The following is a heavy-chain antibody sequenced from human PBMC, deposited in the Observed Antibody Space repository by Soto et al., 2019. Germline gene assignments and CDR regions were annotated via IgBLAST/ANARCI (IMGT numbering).Heavy chain of an antibody. D-gene: IGHD3-3*01. CDR1: GYTFTSYG. Sequence: ASVKVSCKASGYTFTSYGISWVRQAPGQGLEWMGWISAYNGNTNYAQKLQGRVTMTTDTSTSTAYMELRSLRSDDTAVYYCARSTYYDFWSGLNYGTDVWGQGTTVTVSS. J-gene: IGHJ6*02. CDR3: ARSTYYDFWSGLNYGTDV. V-gene: IGHV1-18*01. CDR2: ISAYNGNT.